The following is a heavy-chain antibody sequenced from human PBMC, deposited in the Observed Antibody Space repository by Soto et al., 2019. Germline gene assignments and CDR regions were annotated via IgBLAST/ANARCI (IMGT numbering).Heavy chain of an antibody. D-gene: IGHD6-19*01. Sequence: SETLSLTCSVSGGCVISSSYSWVWIRQSPGKGLEWIGTMYSSENTYYNPSLLSRVTISVDTSKNEFSLRLSSVTAADTAVYYCARVAVAGTRFDYRGQGTLVTVS. J-gene: IGHJ4*02. CDR2: MYSSENT. CDR1: GGCVISSSYS. V-gene: IGHV4-39*07. CDR3: ARVAVAGTRFDY.